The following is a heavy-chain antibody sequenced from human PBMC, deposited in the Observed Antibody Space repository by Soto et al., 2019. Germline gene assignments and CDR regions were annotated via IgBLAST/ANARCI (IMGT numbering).Heavy chain of an antibody. CDR2: IVVGSGNT. CDR1: GGTFSSYA. D-gene: IGHD6-13*01. J-gene: IGHJ6*02. CDR3: AAAEGKRWQQVYYYYYGVDV. V-gene: IGHV1-58*02. Sequence: SVKVSCKASGGTFSSYAISWVRQARGQRLEWIGWIVVGSGNTNYARKFQERVTITRDMSTSTAYMELSSLRSEDTAVYYCAAAEGKRWQQVYYYYYGVDVWGQGTTVTVSS.